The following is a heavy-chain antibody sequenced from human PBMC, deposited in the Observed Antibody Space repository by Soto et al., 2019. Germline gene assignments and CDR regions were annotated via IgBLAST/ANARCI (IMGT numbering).Heavy chain of an antibody. CDR3: ARLTTS. J-gene: IGHJ5*02. V-gene: IGHV3-23*01. Sequence: PGGSLRLSCAASGFTFSSSAMSWVRQAPGKGLEWVSTTSNGGVYYTDSVKGRFTISRDNSKNTLYLQMNSLRVDDTAIYYCARLTTSWGQGALVTSPQ. CDR1: GFTFSSSA. CDR2: TSNGGV.